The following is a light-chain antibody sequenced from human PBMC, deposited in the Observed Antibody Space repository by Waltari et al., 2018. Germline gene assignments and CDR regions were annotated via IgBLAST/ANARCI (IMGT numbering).Light chain of an antibody. V-gene: IGLV2-14*03. Sequence: QSALIQPASLSVSPGQSITISCTGTSNDIGAYDFVSWHQQHPGKVPKLIIYDVDIRPSGISKRFSGSKSGNTASLTISGLQAEDDSDYYCSSFTTSKTRVFGGGTRVTVL. CDR3: SSFTTSKTRV. J-gene: IGLJ2*01. CDR1: SNDIGAYDF. CDR2: DVD.